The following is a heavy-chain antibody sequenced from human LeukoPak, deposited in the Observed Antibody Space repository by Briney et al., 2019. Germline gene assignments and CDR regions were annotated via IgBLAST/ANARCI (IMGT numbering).Heavy chain of an antibody. V-gene: IGHV1-2*02. J-gene: IGHJ5*02. CDR1: GYTFTGYY. CDR3: ARDQDYYDSSGYFRFDP. D-gene: IGHD3-22*01. Sequence: ASVKVSCKASGYTFTGYYMHWVRQAPGQGLEWMGWINPNSGGTNYAQKFQGRVTMTRDTSISTACMELSRLRSDDTAVYYCARDQDYYDSSGYFRFDPWGQGTLVTVSS. CDR2: INPNSGGT.